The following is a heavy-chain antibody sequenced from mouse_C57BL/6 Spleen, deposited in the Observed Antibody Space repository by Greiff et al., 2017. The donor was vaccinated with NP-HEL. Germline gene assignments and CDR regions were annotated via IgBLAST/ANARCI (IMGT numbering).Heavy chain of an antibody. V-gene: IGHV1-50*01. D-gene: IGHD1-1*02. CDR2: IDPSDSYT. CDR3: ARRGGNYWYFDV. CDR1: GYTFTSYW. J-gene: IGHJ1*03. Sequence: QVQLQQSGAELVKPGASVKLSCKASGYTFTSYWMQWVKQRPGQGLEWIGEIDPSDSYTNYNQKFKGKATLTVDTSSSTAYMQLSSLTSEDSAVYYCARRGGNYWYFDVWGTGTTVTVSS.